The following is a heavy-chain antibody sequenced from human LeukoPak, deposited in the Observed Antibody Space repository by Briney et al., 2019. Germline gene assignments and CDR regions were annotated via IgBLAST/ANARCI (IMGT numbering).Heavy chain of an antibody. CDR3: ARAQDTYNSLYFDY. Sequence: GGSLRLSCAGSGFTFNNYWMHWVRQVPGKGLVWVSRIHSDGRITTYADSVKGRFTISKDSAGNTLYLQMNTLRVEDTAVYYCARAQDTYNSLYFDYWGQGALVTVSS. V-gene: IGHV3-74*01. J-gene: IGHJ4*02. CDR2: IHSDGRIT. D-gene: IGHD5-24*01. CDR1: GFTFNNYW.